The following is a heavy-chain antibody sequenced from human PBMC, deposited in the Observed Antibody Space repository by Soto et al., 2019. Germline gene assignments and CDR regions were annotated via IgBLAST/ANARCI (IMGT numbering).Heavy chain of an antibody. J-gene: IGHJ4*02. CDR2: ISYDGSNK. V-gene: IGHV3-30-3*01. Sequence: GGSLRLSCAASGFTFSSYSMHWVRQAPGKGLEWVAVISYDGSNKYYADSVKGRFTISRDNSKNTLYLQMNSLRPEDTAVYYCAREWYGSNSGRLGLDYWGQGTQVTVS. CDR1: GFTFSSYS. D-gene: IGHD4-4*01. CDR3: AREWYGSNSGRLGLDY.